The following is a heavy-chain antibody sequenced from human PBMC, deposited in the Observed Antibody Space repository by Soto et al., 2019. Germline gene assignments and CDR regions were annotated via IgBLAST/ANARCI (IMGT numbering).Heavy chain of an antibody. D-gene: IGHD3-9*01. J-gene: IGHJ6*02. V-gene: IGHV1-69*13. CDR2: IIPIFGTA. Sequence: SVKVSCKASGGTFSSYASSWVRQAPGQGLEWMGGIIPIFGTANYAQKFQGRVTITADESTSTAYMELSSLRSEDTAVYYCARGHVLRYFDWLPTSMDVWGQGTTVTVSS. CDR3: ARGHVLRYFDWLPTSMDV. CDR1: GGTFSSYA.